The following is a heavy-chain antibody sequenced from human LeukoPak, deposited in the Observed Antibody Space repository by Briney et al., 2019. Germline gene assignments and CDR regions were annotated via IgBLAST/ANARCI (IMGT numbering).Heavy chain of an antibody. CDR1: GGSISSGSYY. Sequence: SETLSLTCTVSGGSISSGSYYWSWIRQPAGKGLEWIGRIYTSGSTNYNPSLKSRVTISVDTSKNQFSLKLSSVTAADTAVYYCARGRGGYDEGRAFDIWGQGTMVTVSS. J-gene: IGHJ3*02. D-gene: IGHD5-12*01. CDR2: IYTSGST. V-gene: IGHV4-61*02. CDR3: ARGRGGYDEGRAFDI.